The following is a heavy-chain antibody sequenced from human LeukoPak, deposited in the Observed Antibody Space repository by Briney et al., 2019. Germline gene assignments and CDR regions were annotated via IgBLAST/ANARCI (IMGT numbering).Heavy chain of an antibody. Sequence: GGSLRLSCAASGFTFNSYEMNWVRQAPGKGLEWVSYISSSGSTIYYADSVKGRFTISRDDSRNTLFLQMNSLRPEDTAVYYCAKEANHSSSRHYDYWGQGTPVTVYS. D-gene: IGHD1-14*01. V-gene: IGHV3-48*03. CDR3: AKEANHSSSRHYDY. J-gene: IGHJ4*02. CDR2: ISSSGSTI. CDR1: GFTFNSYE.